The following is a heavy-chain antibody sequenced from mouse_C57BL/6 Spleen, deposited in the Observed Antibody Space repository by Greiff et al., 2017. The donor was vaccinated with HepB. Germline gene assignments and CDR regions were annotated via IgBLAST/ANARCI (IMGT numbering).Heavy chain of an antibody. Sequence: QVQLKQPGAELVRPGSSVKLSCKASGYTFTSYWMHWVKQRPIQGLEWIGNIDPSDSETHYNQKFKDKATLTVDKSSSTAYMQLSSLTSEDSAVYYCARGDYGNLFAYWGQGTLVTVSA. V-gene: IGHV1-52*01. J-gene: IGHJ3*01. CDR2: IDPSDSET. CDR1: GYTFTSYW. D-gene: IGHD2-1*01. CDR3: ARGDYGNLFAY.